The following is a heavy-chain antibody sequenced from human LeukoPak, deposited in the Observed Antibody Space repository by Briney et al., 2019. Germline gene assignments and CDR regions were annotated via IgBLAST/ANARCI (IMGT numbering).Heavy chain of an antibody. CDR1: GGSITRNSVYY. V-gene: IGHV4-39*01. D-gene: IGHD4-17*01. CDR3: ARLNDYGYSNRYYFDY. Sequence: SETLSLTCTVSGGSITRNSVYYWAWIRQPQGKGPEWIGSIYYGGSTYFNPSLKSRVTISVDTSANQFSLRLSSVTAADTAVYFCARLNDYGYSNRYYFDYWGQGTLVTVSS. J-gene: IGHJ4*02. CDR2: IYYGGST.